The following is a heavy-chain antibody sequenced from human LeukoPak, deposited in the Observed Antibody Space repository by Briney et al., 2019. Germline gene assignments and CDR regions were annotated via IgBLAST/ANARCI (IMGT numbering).Heavy chain of an antibody. CDR2: IYYSGST. D-gene: IGHD6-19*01. CDR1: GGSISSGDYY. CDR3: AKGTAVADIYFDY. J-gene: IGHJ4*02. Sequence: TLSLTCTVSGGSISSGDYYWSWIRQHPGKGLEWIGYIYYSGSTYYNPSLKSRVTISVDTSKNQFSLKLSSVTAADTAVYYCAKGTAVADIYFDYWGQGTLVTVSS. V-gene: IGHV4-31*03.